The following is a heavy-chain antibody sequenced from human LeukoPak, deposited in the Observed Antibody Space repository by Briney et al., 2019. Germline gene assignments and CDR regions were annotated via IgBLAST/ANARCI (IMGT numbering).Heavy chain of an antibody. V-gene: IGHV4-34*01. Sequence: SETLSLTCAVYGGSFSGYYWSWIRQPPGKGLEWIGEINHSGSTNYNPSLKSRVTISVDPSKNQFSLKLSSVTAADTAVYYCARGLVYSSGWYLYYYYYMDVWGKGTTVTVSS. J-gene: IGHJ6*03. CDR1: GGSFSGYY. CDR2: INHSGST. CDR3: ARGLVYSSGWYLYYYYYMDV. D-gene: IGHD6-19*01.